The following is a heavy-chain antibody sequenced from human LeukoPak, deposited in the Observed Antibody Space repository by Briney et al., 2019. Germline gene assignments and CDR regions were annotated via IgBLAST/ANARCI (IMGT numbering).Heavy chain of an antibody. V-gene: IGHV3-7*01. Sequence: GGSLRLSCAASGFTFSSYWMSWVRQAPGKGLEWVANINQDGGEKYYVDSVKGRFTISRDNAKNSLSLQMNSLRVEDTAVYYCARVRYYFYMDVWGKGTTVTVSS. CDR2: INQDGGEK. CDR3: ARVRYYFYMDV. J-gene: IGHJ6*03. CDR1: GFTFSSYW.